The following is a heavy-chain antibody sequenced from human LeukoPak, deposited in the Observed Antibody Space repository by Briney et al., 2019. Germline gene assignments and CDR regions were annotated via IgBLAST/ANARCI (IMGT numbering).Heavy chain of an antibody. CDR3: ARGGRIYYNGMDV. V-gene: IGHV1-69*04. CDR1: GGTXSSHA. CDR2: IIPIVGMG. Sequence: SVKVSCKASGGTXSSHAISWVRQAPGQGLEWMGRIIPIVGMGNYAQKFQGRVTITADKSTTTAYMELSSLRSEDTAVYYCARGGRIYYNGMDVWGQGTTVTVSS. D-gene: IGHD2-15*01. J-gene: IGHJ6*02.